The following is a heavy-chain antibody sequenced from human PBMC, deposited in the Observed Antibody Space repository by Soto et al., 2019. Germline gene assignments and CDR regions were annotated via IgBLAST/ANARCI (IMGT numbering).Heavy chain of an antibody. CDR2: TIPVFNTA. D-gene: IGHD3-10*01. V-gene: IGHV1-69*06. CDR1: GGTLSDHG. CDR3: ARGVYGSGNYYTGPSAFDI. J-gene: IGHJ3*02. Sequence: QVQLEQSGAEVKKPGSSVKVSCKASGGTLSDHGVAWLRQAPGQGLEGMGGTIPVFNTAKYAHKFQGRVTVTADKFTNIAYMELSSLRSEDTAFYFCARGVYGSGNYYTGPSAFDIWGQGTMVIVSS.